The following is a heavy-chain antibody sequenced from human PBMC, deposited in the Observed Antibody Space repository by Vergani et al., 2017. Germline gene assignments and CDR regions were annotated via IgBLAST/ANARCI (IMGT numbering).Heavy chain of an antibody. CDR3: TTTHYDYDFWSGYYFDY. V-gene: IGHV3-15*07. Sequence: EVQLVESGGGLVKPGGSLRLSCAASGFTFSNAWMNWVRQAPGKGLEWVGRMKSKTDGGTTDYAAPVKGRFTIAREESTNTLYLQMNSLKTEDTAVYYCTTTHYDYDFWSGYYFDYWGQGTLVTVSS. CDR1: GFTFSNAW. D-gene: IGHD3-3*01. J-gene: IGHJ4*02. CDR2: MKSKTDGGTT.